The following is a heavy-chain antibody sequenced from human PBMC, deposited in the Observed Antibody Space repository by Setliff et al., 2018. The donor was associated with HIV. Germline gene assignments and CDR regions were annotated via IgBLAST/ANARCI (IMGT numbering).Heavy chain of an antibody. CDR1: RGSFSHYY. V-gene: IGHV4-34*01. CDR2: INQERST. Sequence: SETLSLTCAVYRGSFSHYYWTWIRQSPGKGLEGIAEINQERSTFYNPSLKSRLIMSLDTSRNEVSLRLNSVPAADTATYFCARVRFSFNNVRCFDLWGPGTRVTVSS. D-gene: IGHD1-20*01. J-gene: IGHJ2*01. CDR3: ARVRFSFNNVRCFDL.